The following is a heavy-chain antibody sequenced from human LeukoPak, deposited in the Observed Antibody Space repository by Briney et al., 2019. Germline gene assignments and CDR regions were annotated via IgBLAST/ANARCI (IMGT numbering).Heavy chain of an antibody. D-gene: IGHD3-22*01. Sequence: SETLSLTCTVSGGSISSYYWSWIRQPPGKGLEWIGYIYYSGSTNYNPSLKSRVTISVDTSKNQFSLKLSSVTAADTAVYYCARHYYGSSGDAFDIWGQGTMVTVSS. J-gene: IGHJ3*02. V-gene: IGHV4-59*08. CDR2: IYYSGST. CDR3: ARHYYGSSGDAFDI. CDR1: GGSISSYY.